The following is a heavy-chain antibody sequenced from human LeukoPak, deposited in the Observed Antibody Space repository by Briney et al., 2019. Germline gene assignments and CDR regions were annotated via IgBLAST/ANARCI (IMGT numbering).Heavy chain of an antibody. Sequence: SETLSLTCTVSGGSISSYYWSWIGRPPGEGLEWVGDIYYSGSTNYNPSLKSRVTLSVHTSTHEFSLMLSSVTAADTPGCYCVGQAVALAYPFSTCWGQGTLVSASS. V-gene: IGHV4-59*08. CDR3: VGQAVALAYPFSTC. CDR2: IYYSGST. D-gene: IGHD6-19*01. CDR1: GGSISSYY. J-gene: IGHJ4*02.